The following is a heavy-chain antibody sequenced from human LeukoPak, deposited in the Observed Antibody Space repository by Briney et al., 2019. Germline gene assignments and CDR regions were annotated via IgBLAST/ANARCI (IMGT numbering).Heavy chain of an antibody. J-gene: IGHJ4*02. CDR3: ARASGNHGY. Sequence: SETLSLTCAVYGGSFSGYYWSWIRQPPGKGLEWIGEINHSGSTNYNPSLKSRVTISVDTSKNQFSLKLSSVTAADTAVYYCARASGNHGYWGQGTLVTVSS. CDR1: GGSFSGYY. D-gene: IGHD1-14*01. CDR2: INHSGST. V-gene: IGHV4-34*01.